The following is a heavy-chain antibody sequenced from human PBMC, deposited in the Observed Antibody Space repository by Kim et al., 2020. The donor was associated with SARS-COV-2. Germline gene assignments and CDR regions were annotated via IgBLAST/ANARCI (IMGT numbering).Heavy chain of an antibody. CDR1: GGSISSGDYY. CDR3: ARVSKPRVGEHARIFDY. D-gene: IGHD3-10*01. Sequence: SETLSLTCTVSGGSISSGDYYWSWIRQPPGKGLEWIGYIYYSGSTYYNPSLKSRVTISVYTSKNQFSLKLSSVTAADTAVYYCARVSKPRVGEHARIFDYWGQGTLVTVSS. CDR2: IYYSGST. J-gene: IGHJ4*02. V-gene: IGHV4-30-4*01.